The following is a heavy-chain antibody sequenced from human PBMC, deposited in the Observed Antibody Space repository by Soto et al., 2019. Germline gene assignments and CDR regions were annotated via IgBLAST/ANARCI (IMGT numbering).Heavy chain of an antibody. Sequence: QVQLVESGGGVVQPGRSLRLSCAASGFSFSSYGMRWVRQAPGKGLEWVAVIWYDGSNKYYADSVKGRFTISRDNSKNTLYLQMNSLRAEDTAVYYCAREDGDAFDIWGQGTMVTVSS. CDR3: AREDGDAFDI. V-gene: IGHV3-33*01. CDR2: IWYDGSNK. CDR1: GFSFSSYG. J-gene: IGHJ3*02.